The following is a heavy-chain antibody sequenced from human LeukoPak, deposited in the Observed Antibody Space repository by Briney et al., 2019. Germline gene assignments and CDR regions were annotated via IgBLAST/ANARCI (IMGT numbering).Heavy chain of an antibody. V-gene: IGHV4-59*01. J-gene: IGHJ3*02. CDR2: IYYSGST. CDR3: AKSNGYGLVDI. D-gene: IGHD3-10*01. Sequence: PSETLSLTCTVSGGSISYYYWSWIRQPPGKGLEWIGYIYYSGSTNYKSSLKSRVTISVDTSKNQFSLKLRSVTAADTAVYYCAKSNGYGLVDIWGQGTMVTVSS. CDR1: GGSISYYY.